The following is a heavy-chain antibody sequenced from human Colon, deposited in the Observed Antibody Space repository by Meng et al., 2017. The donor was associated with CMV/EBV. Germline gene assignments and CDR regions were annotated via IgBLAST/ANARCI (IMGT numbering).Heavy chain of an antibody. Sequence: ETLSLTCAASGFTFSDFWMSWVRQVPGKGLEWVANIKRDGTEKNYADGVKGRFTISRDNAKNSLFLHMNGLSDEDTDVYHCTRGQGILYAWGQGTLVTVSS. CDR2: IKRDGTEK. CDR3: TRGQGILYA. CDR1: GFTFSDFW. J-gene: IGHJ5*02. D-gene: IGHD2-8*01. V-gene: IGHV3-7*01.